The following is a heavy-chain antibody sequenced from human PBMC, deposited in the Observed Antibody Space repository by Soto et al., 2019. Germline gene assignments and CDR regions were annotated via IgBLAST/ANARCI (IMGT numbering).Heavy chain of an antibody. J-gene: IGHJ6*04. CDR1: GGSFSGYY. CDR3: ARIRYYDFWSGSLMDA. Sequence: SSETLSLTCAVYGGSFSGYYWSWIRQPPGKGLEWIGEINHSGSTNYKPSLKSRVTISVDTSKNQFPLKLSSVTAADTAVYYCARIRYYDFWSGSLMDAWGKGTTVTVSS. V-gene: IGHV4-34*01. CDR2: INHSGST. D-gene: IGHD3-3*01.